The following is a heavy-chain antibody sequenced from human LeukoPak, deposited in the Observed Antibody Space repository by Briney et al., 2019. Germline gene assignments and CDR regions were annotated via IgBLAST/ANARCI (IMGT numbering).Heavy chain of an antibody. D-gene: IGHD1/OR15-1a*01. CDR1: GYTFTSYG. V-gene: IGHV1-18*01. CDR3: VRDLEQHSDY. CDR2: ISGYNGNT. J-gene: IGHJ4*02. Sequence: GASVKVSFKASGYTFTSYGISWVRQAPGQGLEWMGWISGYNGNTNYAQKLQGRVTMTTDTSTRTAYMELRSLRSDDTAVYYCVRDLEQHSDYWGQGTLVTVSS.